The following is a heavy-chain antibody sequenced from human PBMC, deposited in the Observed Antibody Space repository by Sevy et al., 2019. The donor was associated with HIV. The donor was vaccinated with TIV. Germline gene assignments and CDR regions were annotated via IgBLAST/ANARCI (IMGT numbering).Heavy chain of an antibody. CDR3: ARKRNLGEPSDP. V-gene: IGHV1-18*01. D-gene: IGHD3-16*01. J-gene: IGHJ5*02. Sequence: ASVKVSCKPSGYTFTTYGISWVRQAPGQGLEWMGWISTYNGNTNYAQKFQGRVTMTRDTSTRTAYMELRSLGSDDTAVNYCARKRNLGEPSDPWGQGTLVTVSS. CDR2: ISTYNGNT. CDR1: GYTFTTYG.